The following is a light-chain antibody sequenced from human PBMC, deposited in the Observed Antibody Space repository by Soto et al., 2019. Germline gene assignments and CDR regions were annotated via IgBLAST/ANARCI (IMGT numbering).Light chain of an antibody. J-gene: IGKJ3*01. CDR3: QQSYSIPL. V-gene: IGKV1-27*01. Sequence: IQLTQSPSSLSASVGDRVTITCRASQGISSALAWYQQKPGKAPKLLIYAASTLQSGVPSRFSGGGSGTDFTLTISSLQPEDFATYYCQQSYSIPLFGPGTKVDI. CDR1: QGISSA. CDR2: AAS.